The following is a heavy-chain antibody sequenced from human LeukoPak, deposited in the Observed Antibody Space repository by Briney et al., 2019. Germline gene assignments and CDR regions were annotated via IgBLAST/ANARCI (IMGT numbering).Heavy chain of an antibody. J-gene: IGHJ6*03. CDR2: ISSSSSYI. CDR3: ARGGESGYPYYYYYYYMDV. D-gene: IGHD3-22*01. CDR1: GFTFSSYS. V-gene: IGHV3-21*01. Sequence: GGSLRLSCAASGFTFSSYSMNWVRQAPGKGLEWVSSISSSSSYIYYADSVKGRFTISRDNAKNSLYLQMNSLRAEDTAVYYCARGGESGYPYYYYYYYMDVWGKGTTVTVSS.